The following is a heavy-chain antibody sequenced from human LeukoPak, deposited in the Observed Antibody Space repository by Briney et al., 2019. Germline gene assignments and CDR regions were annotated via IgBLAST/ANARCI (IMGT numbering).Heavy chain of an antibody. J-gene: IGHJ6*03. CDR3: ARALALFGLDTTDFYMDV. Sequence: SETPSLICGVAGGSFSSHSWSWIRQPREKGVEWLGYTSGSLSDNPPLKSRLHVTVDPPQTQLPPSLTSVPAADTAVYYCARALALFGLDTTDFYMDVWGKGTTVTVSS. V-gene: IGHV4-59*11. CDR1: GGSFSSHS. D-gene: IGHD3/OR15-3a*01. CDR2: YTSGSL.